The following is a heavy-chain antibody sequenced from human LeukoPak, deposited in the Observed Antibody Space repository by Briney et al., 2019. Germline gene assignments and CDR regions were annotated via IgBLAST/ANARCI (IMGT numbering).Heavy chain of an antibody. CDR1: GGSFSGYY. V-gene: IGHV4-34*01. D-gene: IGHD2-15*01. CDR3: ARRGLRDIVVVVAATISGWFDP. CDR2: INHSGST. Sequence: PSETLSLTCAVYGGSFSGYYWSWIRQPPGKGLEWIGEINHSGSTNYNPSLKSRVTISVDTSKNQSSLKLSSVTAADTAVYYCARRGLRDIVVVVAATISGWFDPWGQGTLVTVSS. J-gene: IGHJ5*02.